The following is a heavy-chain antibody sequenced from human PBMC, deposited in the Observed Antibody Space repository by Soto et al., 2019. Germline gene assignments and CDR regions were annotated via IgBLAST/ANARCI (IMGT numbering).Heavy chain of an antibody. D-gene: IGHD1-26*01. CDR3: ARDGREASGMDV. CDR2: IYYRGST. CDR1: GCSMSSHY. V-gene: IGHV4-59*11. J-gene: IGHJ6*02. Sequence: SESLALTCADSGCSMSSHYWSWVRQAPGKGLEWIGHIYYRGSTTYNPSLRSRSTISVDTSNNQFSLKLNSVTTADTAVYYCARDGREASGMDVWGQGTKVTVSS.